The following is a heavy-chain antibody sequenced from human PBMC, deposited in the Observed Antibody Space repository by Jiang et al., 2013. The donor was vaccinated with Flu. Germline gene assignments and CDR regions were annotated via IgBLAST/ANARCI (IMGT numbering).Heavy chain of an antibody. D-gene: IGHD6-19*01. V-gene: IGHV1-18*01. J-gene: IGHJ5*02. CDR1: GYTFTSYG. CDR3: ARSPVLRSGWYNWFDP. CDR2: ISAYNGNT. Sequence: SGAEVKVSCKASGYTFTSYGISWVRQAPGQGLEWMGWISAYNGNTNYAQKLQGRVTMTTDTSTSTAYMELRSLRSDDTAVYYCARSPVLRSGWYNWFDPWGQGTLVTVSS.